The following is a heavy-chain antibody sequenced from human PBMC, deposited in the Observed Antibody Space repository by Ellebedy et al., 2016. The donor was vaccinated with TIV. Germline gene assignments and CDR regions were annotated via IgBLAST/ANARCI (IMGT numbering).Heavy chain of an antibody. CDR1: GFTFSNYW. Sequence: GESLKISCAASGFTFSNYWMKWVRPAPGKGLEWVANIKQDGSEKYYVDSVKGRFTISRDNAKNSLFLQMNSLRVEDTAVYFCARGGYGRPFDCWGQGTLVTVSS. V-gene: IGHV3-7*03. D-gene: IGHD5-12*01. CDR3: ARGGYGRPFDC. J-gene: IGHJ4*02. CDR2: IKQDGSEK.